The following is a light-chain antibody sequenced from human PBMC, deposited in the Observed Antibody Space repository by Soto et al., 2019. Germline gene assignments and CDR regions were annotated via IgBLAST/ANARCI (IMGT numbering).Light chain of an antibody. Sequence: QSALTQPASVSGSPGQSITISCTGTSSDVGGYNYVSWYQQHPGKAPKLMIYDVSTRPSGVSNRFSGSKSGNTASLTISGLQAEDEADYYSSSYPNSTRNVFATGTKLTVL. V-gene: IGLV2-14*01. J-gene: IGLJ1*01. CDR3: SSYPNSTRNV. CDR1: SSDVGGYNY. CDR2: DVS.